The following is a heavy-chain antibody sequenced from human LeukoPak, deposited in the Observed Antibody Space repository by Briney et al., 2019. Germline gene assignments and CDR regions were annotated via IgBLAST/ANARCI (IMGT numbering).Heavy chain of an antibody. J-gene: IGHJ6*02. D-gene: IGHD6-13*01. CDR2: ISYDGSNK. Sequence: PGRSLRLSCAASGFTFSSYAMHWVRQAPGKGLEWVAVISYDGSNKYYADSVKGRFTISRDNSKNTLYLQMNSLRAEDTAVYYCARAGSSSWYYYYYGMDVWGQGTTVTDSS. CDR3: ARAGSSSWYYYYYGMDV. V-gene: IGHV3-30-3*01. CDR1: GFTFSSYA.